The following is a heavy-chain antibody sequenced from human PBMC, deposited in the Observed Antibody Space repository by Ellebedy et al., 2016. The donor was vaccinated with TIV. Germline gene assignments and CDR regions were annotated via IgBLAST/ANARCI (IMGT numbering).Heavy chain of an antibody. J-gene: IGHJ4*02. Sequence: SETLSLTCSVSDSSISDYYWSWIRQPPGKGLEWIGHFYGRGTTDYNPSLKGRVTISAATSKNQFSLKLTYLTAADTAVYFCARHIVVPTPGFEYWGQGILVTVSS. CDR1: DSSISDYY. CDR2: FYGRGTT. D-gene: IGHD2-21*01. V-gene: IGHV4-59*08. CDR3: ARHIVVPTPGFEY.